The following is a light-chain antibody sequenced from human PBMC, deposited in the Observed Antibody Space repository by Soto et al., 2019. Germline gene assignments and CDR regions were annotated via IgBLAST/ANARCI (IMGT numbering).Light chain of an antibody. J-gene: IGKJ1*01. Sequence: DIQMTQSPSSVSASVGDRVTITYRASQSISSWLAWYQQKPGKAPKLLIYKASSLQSGVPSRFSGSGSGTEFTLTISSLEPEDFAVYYCQQRSNWPKWTFGQGTKVDIK. CDR1: QSISSW. CDR3: QQRSNWPKWT. CDR2: KAS. V-gene: IGKV1-5*03.